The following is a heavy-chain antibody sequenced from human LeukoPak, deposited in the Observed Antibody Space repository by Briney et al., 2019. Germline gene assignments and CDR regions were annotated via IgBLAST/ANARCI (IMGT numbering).Heavy chain of an antibody. CDR1: GGSFSGYY. CDR2: INHSGST. CDR3: AREVPGRGGDI. Sequence: PSETLSLICAVYGGSFSGYYWSWIRQPPGKGLEWIGEINHSGSTNYNPSLKSRVTISVDTSKNQFSLKLSSVTAADTAVYYCAREVPGRGGDIWGQGTMVTVSS. J-gene: IGHJ3*02. V-gene: IGHV4-34*01. D-gene: IGHD3-10*01.